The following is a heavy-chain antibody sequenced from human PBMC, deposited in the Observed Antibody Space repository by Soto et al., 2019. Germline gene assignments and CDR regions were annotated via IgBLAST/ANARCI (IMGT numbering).Heavy chain of an antibody. CDR3: ARGSPDWSLFTYYYYGLDV. CDR1: GFSLSDYY. Sequence: GSLRLSGAVAGFSLSDYYINWIRQAPGKGLEWVSYISSSGSDTNYADSVKGRFTISRDNAKNSLYLQMNSPRAEDTAVYYCARGSPDWSLFTYYYYGLDVWGQGTTVTVSS. V-gene: IGHV3-11*06. CDR2: ISSSGSDT. D-gene: IGHD3-9*01. J-gene: IGHJ6*02.